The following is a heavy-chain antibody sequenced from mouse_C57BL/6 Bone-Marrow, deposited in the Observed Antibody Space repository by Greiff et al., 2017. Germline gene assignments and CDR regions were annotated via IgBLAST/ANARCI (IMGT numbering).Heavy chain of an antibody. D-gene: IGHD2-12*01. CDR3: APSHSYGVFDY. CDR1: GYTFTDYY. Sequence: VEPGASVKMSCQASGYTFTDYYMNWVKQSHGKSLEWIGVINPYNGGTSYNQKFKGTATLTVDKSSSTAYMELNSLTSEDSAVYYCAPSHSYGVFDYWGQGTTLTVSS. CDR2: INPYNGGT. J-gene: IGHJ2*01. V-gene: IGHV1-19*01.